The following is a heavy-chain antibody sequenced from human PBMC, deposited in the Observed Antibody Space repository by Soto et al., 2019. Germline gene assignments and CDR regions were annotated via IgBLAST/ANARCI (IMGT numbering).Heavy chain of an antibody. J-gene: IGHJ4*02. CDR3: ARGFFDSSGYYYSDH. CDR2: INPSGGGT. CDR1: GYSFTSYA. Sequence: ASVKVSCKASGYSFTSYAIHWMRQAPGQGLEWMGIINPSGGGTTYAQKFQGRVAVTRDTSTSTVYMELSSLRSEDTGVYLCARGFFDSSGYYYSDHWGQGTLVTVSS. D-gene: IGHD3-22*01. V-gene: IGHV1-46*01.